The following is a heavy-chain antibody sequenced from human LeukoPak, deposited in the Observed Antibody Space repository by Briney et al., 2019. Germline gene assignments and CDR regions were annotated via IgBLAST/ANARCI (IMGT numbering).Heavy chain of an antibody. D-gene: IGHD2-2*01. V-gene: IGHV1-69*04. CDR2: IIPIFGIA. CDR1: GGTFSSYA. CDR3: ASGCSSTSCYHYYYYGMDV. Sequence: SVKVSRKASGGTFSSYAISWVRQAPGQGLEWMGRIIPIFGIANYAQKFQGRVTITADKSTSTAYMELSSLRSEDTAVYYCASGCSSTSCYHYYYYGMDVWGQGTTVTVSS. J-gene: IGHJ6*02.